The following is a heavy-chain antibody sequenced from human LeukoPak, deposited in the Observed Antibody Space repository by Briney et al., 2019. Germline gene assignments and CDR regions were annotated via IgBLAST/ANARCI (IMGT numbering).Heavy chain of an antibody. CDR2: IYHSGST. CDR3: AREYSSGWYGGLFY. D-gene: IGHD6-19*01. CDR1: GYSISSGYY. V-gene: IGHV4-38-2*02. Sequence: SETLSLTCTVSGYSISSGYYWGWIRQPPGKGLEWIGSIYHSGSTYYNPSLKSRVTISVDTSKNQFSLKLSSVTAADTAVYYCAREYSSGWYGGLFYWGQGTLVTVSS. J-gene: IGHJ4*02.